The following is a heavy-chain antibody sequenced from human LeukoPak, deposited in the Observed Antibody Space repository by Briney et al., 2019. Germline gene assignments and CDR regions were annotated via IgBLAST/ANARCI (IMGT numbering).Heavy chain of an antibody. Sequence: GRSLRLSCAASGFNFRDYAMSWVRQAPGKGLEWVSSISYSVGITYYADSVKGRFTISRDNSKNTLYLQMSSLRAEDTAIYYCAKDSEGYWFDPWGQGTLVTVSS. CDR2: ISYSVGIT. CDR1: GFNFRDYA. J-gene: IGHJ5*02. CDR3: AKDSEGYWFDP. V-gene: IGHV3-23*01.